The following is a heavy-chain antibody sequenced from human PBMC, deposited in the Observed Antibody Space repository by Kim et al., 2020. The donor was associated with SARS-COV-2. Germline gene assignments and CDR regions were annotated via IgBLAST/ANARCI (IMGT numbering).Heavy chain of an antibody. V-gene: IGHV4-34*01. CDR2: INHSGST. Sequence: SETLSLTCAVYGGSFSGYYWSWIRQPPGKGLEWIGEINHSGSTNYNPSLKSRVTISVDTSKNQFSLKLSSVTAAGTAVYYCARGRKLRITMVRGGPFDY. J-gene: IGHJ4*01. CDR1: GGSFSGYY. D-gene: IGHD3-10*01. CDR3: ARGRKLRITMVRGGPFDY.